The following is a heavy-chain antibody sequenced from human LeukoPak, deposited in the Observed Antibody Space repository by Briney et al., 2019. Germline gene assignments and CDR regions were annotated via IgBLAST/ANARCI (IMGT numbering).Heavy chain of an antibody. D-gene: IGHD2-21*02. Sequence: PSETLSLTCAVYGGSFSGYYWSWIRQPPGKGLEWIGYIYYSGSTNYNPSLKSRVTISVDTSKNQFSLKLSSVTAADTAVYYCARRCGGDCYPYWYFDLWGRGTLVTVSS. CDR1: GGSFSGYY. V-gene: IGHV4-59*08. CDR3: ARRCGGDCYPYWYFDL. CDR2: IYYSGST. J-gene: IGHJ2*01.